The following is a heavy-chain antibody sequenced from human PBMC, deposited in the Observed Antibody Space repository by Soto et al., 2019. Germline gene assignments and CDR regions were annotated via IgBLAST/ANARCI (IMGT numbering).Heavy chain of an antibody. V-gene: IGHV1-3*01. CDR3: ARGWGIAAADVGMDV. Sequence: ASVKVSCKASGYTFTSYAMHWVRQAPGQRLEWMGWINAGNGNTKYSQKFQGRVTITRDTSASTAYMELSSLRSEDTAVYYCARGWGIAAADVGMDVWGQGTTVTVSS. D-gene: IGHD6-13*01. J-gene: IGHJ6*02. CDR1: GYTFTSYA. CDR2: INAGNGNT.